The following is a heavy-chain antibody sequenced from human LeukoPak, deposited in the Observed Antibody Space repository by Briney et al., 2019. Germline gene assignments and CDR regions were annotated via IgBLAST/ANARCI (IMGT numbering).Heavy chain of an antibody. CDR1: GYTFTTYG. J-gene: IGHJ4*02. V-gene: IGHV1-18*01. Sequence: ASVKVSCRASGYTFTTYGLSWVRQAPGQGLEWMGWLSPYNGNTYYAQRLQGRVTMTTDTSTSTVYMELRSLRSDDTAVYYCARDPGIYYHDSSGRFDYWGQGTLVTVSS. CDR3: ARDPGIYYHDSSGRFDY. CDR2: LSPYNGNT. D-gene: IGHD3-22*01.